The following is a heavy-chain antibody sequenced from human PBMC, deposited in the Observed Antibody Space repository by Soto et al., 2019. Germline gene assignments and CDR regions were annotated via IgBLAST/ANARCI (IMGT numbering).Heavy chain of an antibody. V-gene: IGHV3-33*01. Sequence: QVQLVESGGGVVQPGRSLRLSCAASGFTFSSYGMLWVRQAPGKGLEWVAVIWYDGSNKYYADSVKGRFTISRDNSKNTLYLQMNSLRAEDTAVYYCARDTYVGTYYFDYWGQGTLVTVSS. J-gene: IGHJ4*02. D-gene: IGHD1-26*01. CDR2: IWYDGSNK. CDR3: ARDTYVGTYYFDY. CDR1: GFTFSSYG.